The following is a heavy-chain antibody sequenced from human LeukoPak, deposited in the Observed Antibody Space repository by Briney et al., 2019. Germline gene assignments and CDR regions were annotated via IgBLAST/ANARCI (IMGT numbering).Heavy chain of an antibody. CDR1: GFTFDDYT. CDR2: ISWDGGST. CDR3: AKGYDFWSGYFDYFDY. V-gene: IGHV3-43*01. J-gene: IGHJ4*02. D-gene: IGHD3-3*01. Sequence: GGSLRLSCAASGFTFDDYTMHWVRQAPGKGLEWVSLISWDGGSTYYADSAKGRFTISRDNSKNSLYLQMNSLRTEDTALYYCAKGYDFWSGYFDYFDYWGQGTLVTVSS.